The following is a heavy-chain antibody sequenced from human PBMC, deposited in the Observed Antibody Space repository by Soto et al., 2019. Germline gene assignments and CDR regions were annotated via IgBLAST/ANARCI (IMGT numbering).Heavy chain of an antibody. CDR2: VSRGGST. V-gene: IGHV3-23*01. D-gene: IGHD2-15*01. CDR3: AKRRGAGGHFDY. Sequence: GGSLRVSCAASGFTFTSYAMGWVRQAPGKGLECVSVVSRGGSTHYADSVTGRFIVSRDNSKSTVSLQMNSLRADDTAVYYCAKRRGAGGHFDYWGQGALV. CDR1: GFTFTSYA. J-gene: IGHJ4*02.